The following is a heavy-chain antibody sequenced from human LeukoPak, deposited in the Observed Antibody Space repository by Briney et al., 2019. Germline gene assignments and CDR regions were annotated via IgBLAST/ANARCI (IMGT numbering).Heavy chain of an antibody. D-gene: IGHD6-13*01. V-gene: IGHV3-48*03. CDR1: GFTFSSYD. J-gene: IGHJ4*02. CDR2: ISSRASTI. CDR3: ARDGRSTWYGVGYFDY. Sequence: GSLRLSCAASGFTFSSYDMNWVRQAPGKGLGWISYISSRASTIYYADSVKGRFTISRENAKNSLYLQMNSLRAEDTAVYYCARDGRSTWYGVGYFDYWGQGTPVTVSS.